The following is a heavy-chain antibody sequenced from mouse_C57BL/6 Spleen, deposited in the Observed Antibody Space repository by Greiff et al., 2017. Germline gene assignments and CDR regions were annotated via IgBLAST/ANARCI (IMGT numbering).Heavy chain of an antibody. J-gene: IGHJ3*01. CDR2: INPNNGGT. D-gene: IGHD1-1*01. CDR1: GYTFTDYN. CDR3: ARRVYYYGSSSAWFAY. V-gene: IGHV1-22*01. Sequence: EVQLQQSGPELVKPGASVKMSCKASGYTFTDYNMHWVKQSHGKSFEWIGYINPNNGGTSYNKKFKGKATLTVNKSSSTAYMELRSLTSEDSAVYYCARRVYYYGSSSAWFAYWGQGTLVTVSA.